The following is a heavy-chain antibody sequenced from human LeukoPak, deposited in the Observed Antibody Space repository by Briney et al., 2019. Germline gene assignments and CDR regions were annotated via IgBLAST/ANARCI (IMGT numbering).Heavy chain of an antibody. J-gene: IGHJ3*02. CDR1: GYTFTGYY. CDR3: ARGPDTAMAYDAFDI. CDR2: VNPNSGGT. D-gene: IGHD5-18*01. V-gene: IGHV1-2*02. Sequence: ASVKVSCKASGYTFTGYYMHWVRQAPGQGLEWMGWVNPNSGGTNYAQKFQGRVTMTRDTSISTAYMELSRLRSDDTAVYYCARGPDTAMAYDAFDIWGQGTMVTVSS.